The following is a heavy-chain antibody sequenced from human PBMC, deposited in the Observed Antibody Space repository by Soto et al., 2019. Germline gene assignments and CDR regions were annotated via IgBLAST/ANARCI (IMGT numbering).Heavy chain of an antibody. D-gene: IGHD5-18*01. J-gene: IGHJ6*02. Sequence: GGSLRLSCAASGITFSSYAMSWVRQAPGKGLEWVSAISGSGGSTYYADSVKGRFTISRDNSKNTLYLQMNSLRAEDTAVYYCAKNGTALVYYYGMDVWGQGTTVTVSS. CDR2: ISGSGGST. CDR1: GITFSSYA. V-gene: IGHV3-23*01. CDR3: AKNGTALVYYYGMDV.